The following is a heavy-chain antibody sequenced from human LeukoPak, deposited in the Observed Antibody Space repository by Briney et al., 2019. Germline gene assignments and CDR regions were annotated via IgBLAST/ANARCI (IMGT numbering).Heavy chain of an antibody. V-gene: IGHV1-18*01. Sequence: ASVKVSCKASGYTFTSYGISWVRQAPGQGLEWMGWISAYNGNTNYAQKLQGRVTMTTDTSTSTAYMELRSLRSDDTAVYYCARSNYDFWSGYIYYYYGMDVWGQGTTVTVSS. D-gene: IGHD3-3*01. CDR2: ISAYNGNT. J-gene: IGHJ6*02. CDR3: ARSNYDFWSGYIYYYYGMDV. CDR1: GYTFTSYG.